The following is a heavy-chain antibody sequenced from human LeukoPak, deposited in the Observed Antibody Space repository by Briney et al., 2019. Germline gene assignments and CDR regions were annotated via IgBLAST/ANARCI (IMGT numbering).Heavy chain of an antibody. CDR2: IYYSGTT. J-gene: IGHJ4*02. V-gene: IGHV4-38-2*02. CDR1: GYSISSGYY. CDR3: ASLSNYYDSSGYLGSQDY. D-gene: IGHD3-22*01. Sequence: PSETLSLTCTVSGYSISSGYYWGWIRQPPGKGLEWIGSIYYSGTTYYNPSLKSRVTISVDTSKNQFSLKLSSVTAADTAVYYCASLSNYYDSSGYLGSQDYWGQGTLVTVSS.